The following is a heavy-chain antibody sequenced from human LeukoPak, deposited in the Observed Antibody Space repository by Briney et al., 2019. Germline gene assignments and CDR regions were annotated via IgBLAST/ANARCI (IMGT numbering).Heavy chain of an antibody. V-gene: IGHV3-74*01. J-gene: IGHJ4*02. Sequence: GGSLRLSCVASGFTFSSYWMHWVRQDPRKGLVWVSRISGDGRNINYADSVRGRFTISRDNAKNTLYLQMNSLRAEDTAVYYCARGQNGIYDYWGQGTLVTVSS. CDR1: GFTFSSYW. D-gene: IGHD1-1*01. CDR3: ARGQNGIYDY. CDR2: ISGDGRNI.